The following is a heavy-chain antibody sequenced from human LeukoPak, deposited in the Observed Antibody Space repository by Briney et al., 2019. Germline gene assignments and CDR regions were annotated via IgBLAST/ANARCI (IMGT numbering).Heavy chain of an antibody. CDR1: GYTFTSYG. V-gene: IGHV1-18*01. J-gene: IGHJ4*02. Sequence: ASVKVSCKASGYTFTSYGISWVRQAPGQGLEWMGWISAYNGNTNYAQKLQGRVTMTTDTSTSTAYMELRSLRSDDTAVYYCARDYDFWSGYYASFDYWGQGTLVTASS. D-gene: IGHD3-3*01. CDR2: ISAYNGNT. CDR3: ARDYDFWSGYYASFDY.